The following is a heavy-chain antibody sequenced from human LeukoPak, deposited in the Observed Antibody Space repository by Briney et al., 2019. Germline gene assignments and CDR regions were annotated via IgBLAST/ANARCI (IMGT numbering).Heavy chain of an antibody. D-gene: IGHD2-2*02. CDR2: IRSSSSYI. CDR3: ASDAGSRYCSSTSCYRAGPGGFDP. CDR1: GFTFSSYS. V-gene: IGHV3-21*01. J-gene: IGHJ5*02. Sequence: PGGSLRLSCAASGFTFSSYSMNWVRQAPGKGLEWVSSIRSSSSYIYYADSVKGRFTISRDNAKNSLYLQMTSLRAEDTAVYYCASDAGSRYCSSTSCYRAGPGGFDPWGQGTLVTVSS.